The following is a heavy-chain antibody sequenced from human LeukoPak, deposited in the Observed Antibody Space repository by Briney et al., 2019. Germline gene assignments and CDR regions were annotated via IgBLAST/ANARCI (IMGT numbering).Heavy chain of an antibody. CDR1: GFTFSSYE. CDR3: AELGITMIGGV. J-gene: IGHJ6*04. CDR2: ISASGTIT. V-gene: IGHV3-48*03. Sequence: PGGSLRLSCAASGFTFSSYEMNWVRQAPGKGLEGISYISASGTITHYADSVEGRLTISRDNAKNSLYLQMNSLRAEDTAVYYCAELGITMIGGVWGKGTTVTISS. D-gene: IGHD3-10*02.